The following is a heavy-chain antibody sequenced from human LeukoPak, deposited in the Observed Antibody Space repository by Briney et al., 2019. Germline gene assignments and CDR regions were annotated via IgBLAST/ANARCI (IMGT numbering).Heavy chain of an antibody. CDR3: ARARGAYGDYFYSFDY. CDR2: INPNSGGT. J-gene: IGHJ4*02. V-gene: IGHV1-2*04. D-gene: IGHD4-17*01. CDR1: GYTFTGYY. Sequence: ASVKVSCKASGYTFTGYYMHWVRQAPGQGLEWMVWINPNSGGTNYAQKFQGWVTMTRDTSISTAYMELSRLRSDDTAVYYCARARGAYGDYFYSFDYWGQGTLVTVSS.